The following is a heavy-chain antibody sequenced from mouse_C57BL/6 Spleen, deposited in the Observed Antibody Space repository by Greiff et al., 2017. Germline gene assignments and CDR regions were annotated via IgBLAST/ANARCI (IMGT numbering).Heavy chain of an antibody. V-gene: IGHV1-69*01. CDR3: ARGDGYPFDY. J-gene: IGHJ2*01. CDR2: IDPSDSYT. CDR1: GYTFTSYW. Sequence: QVQLQQPGAELVMPGASVKLSCKASGYTFTSYWMHWVKQRPGQGLEWIGEIDPSDSYTNYNQKFKGKSTLTVDKSSSTAYMQLSSLTSEDSAVYYCARGDGYPFDYWGQGTTLTVSS. D-gene: IGHD2-3*01.